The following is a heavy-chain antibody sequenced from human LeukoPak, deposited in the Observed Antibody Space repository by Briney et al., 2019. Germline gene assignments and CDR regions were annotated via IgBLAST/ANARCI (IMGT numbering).Heavy chain of an antibody. J-gene: IGHJ4*02. Sequence: GGSLRLSCAASGFTFSSYAMHWVRQAPGKGLEWVAIMSNDGSNEKYADSVRGRFTISRDNSKNTLYVQMNSLRSEDTAVYYCARGTGSGSYIIDYWGQGILVTVSS. CDR3: ARGTGSGSYIIDY. V-gene: IGHV3-30*04. D-gene: IGHD3-10*01. CDR1: GFTFSSYA. CDR2: MSNDGSNE.